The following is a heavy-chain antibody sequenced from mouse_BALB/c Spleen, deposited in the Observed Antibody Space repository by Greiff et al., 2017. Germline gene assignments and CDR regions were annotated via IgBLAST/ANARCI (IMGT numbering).Heavy chain of an antibody. V-gene: IGHV1-39*01. CDR3: ARSQGNYFFDY. CDR1: GYSFTDYI. D-gene: IGHD2-1*01. Sequence: EVQLQQTGPELVKPGASVKISCKASGYSFTDYIMLWVKQSHGKSLEWIGNINPYYGSTSYNLKFKGKATLTVDKSSSTAYMQLNSLTSEDSAVYYCARSQGNYFFDYWGQGTTLTVSS. CDR2: INPYYGST. J-gene: IGHJ2*01.